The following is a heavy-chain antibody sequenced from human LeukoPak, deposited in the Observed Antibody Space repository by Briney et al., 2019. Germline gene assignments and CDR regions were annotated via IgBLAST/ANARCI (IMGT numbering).Heavy chain of an antibody. CDR1: GYTFTSYG. D-gene: IGHD3-9*01. Sequence: ASVKVSCKASGYTFTSYGISWVRQAPGQGLEWMGWISAYNGNTNYAQKLQGRVTMTTDTSTSTAYMELRSLRSDDTAVYYCARDGPRAGGFDWLLFDPWGQGTLVTVSS. J-gene: IGHJ5*02. CDR2: ISAYNGNT. CDR3: ARDGPRAGGFDWLLFDP. V-gene: IGHV1-18*01.